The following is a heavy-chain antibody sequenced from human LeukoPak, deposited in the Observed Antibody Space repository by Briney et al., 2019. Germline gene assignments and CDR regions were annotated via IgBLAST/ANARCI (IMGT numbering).Heavy chain of an antibody. CDR1: GGSFSGYY. Sequence: SETLSLTCAVYGGSFSGYYWSWIRQPPGKGLEWIGEINHNGSTNYNPSLKNRVTISVDTSKNQFSLKLSSVTAADTAVYYCARATMVTMVRGVIAPYFDYWGQGTLVTVSS. D-gene: IGHD3-10*01. J-gene: IGHJ4*02. CDR3: ARATMVTMVRGVIAPYFDY. CDR2: INHNGST. V-gene: IGHV4-34*01.